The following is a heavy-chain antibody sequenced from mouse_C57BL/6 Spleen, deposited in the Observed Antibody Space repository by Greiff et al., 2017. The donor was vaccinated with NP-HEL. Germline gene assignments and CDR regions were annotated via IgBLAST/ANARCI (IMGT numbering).Heavy chain of an antibody. CDR1: GYTFTDYY. Sequence: QVQLQQSGAELVRPGASVKLSCKASGYTFTDYYINWVKQRPGQGLEWIARIYPGSGNTYYNEKFKGKATLTAEKSSSTAYMQLSSLTSEDSAVYFCAREGVLGRNFDVWGTGTTVTVSS. D-gene: IGHD4-1*01. CDR2: IYPGSGNT. V-gene: IGHV1-76*01. CDR3: AREGVLGRNFDV. J-gene: IGHJ1*03.